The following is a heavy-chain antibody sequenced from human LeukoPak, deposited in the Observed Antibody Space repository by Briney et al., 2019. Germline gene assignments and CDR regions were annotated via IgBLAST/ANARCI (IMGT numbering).Heavy chain of an antibody. CDR3: AREYYYDSSGCFDY. V-gene: IGHV4-59*01. CDR2: IYYSGST. D-gene: IGHD3-22*01. J-gene: IGHJ4*02. Sequence: SGTLSLTCTVSGGSISSYYWSWIRQPPGKGLEWIGYIYYSGSTNYNPSLKSRVTISVDTSKNQFSLKLSSVTAADTAVYYCAREYYYDSSGCFDYWGQGTLVTVSS. CDR1: GGSISSYY.